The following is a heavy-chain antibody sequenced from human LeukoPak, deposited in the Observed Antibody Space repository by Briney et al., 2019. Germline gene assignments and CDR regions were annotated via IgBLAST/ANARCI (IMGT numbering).Heavy chain of an antibody. CDR3: ARGSVSYSSSSKAYFQH. Sequence: SVKVSCKASGGTFSSYAISWVRQAPGQGLEWMGGIIPIFGTANYAQKFQGRVTITADESTSTAYMELSSLRSEDTAVYYCARGSVSYSSSSKAYFQHWGQGTLVTVSS. CDR2: IIPIFGTA. J-gene: IGHJ1*01. V-gene: IGHV1-69*13. CDR1: GGTFSSYA. D-gene: IGHD6-6*01.